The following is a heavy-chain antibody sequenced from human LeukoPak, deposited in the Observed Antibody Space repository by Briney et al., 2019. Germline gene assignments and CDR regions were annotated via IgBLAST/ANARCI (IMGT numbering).Heavy chain of an antibody. Sequence: GGSLRLSCVASGLTFSRYSMNWVRQAPGKGLEWLSYISTNSKTIYYGASVKGRFAISRDNANNVLYLQMKSLRAEDTVVYYCASHFEYTGYCKEAYVLWGQGTLVTVSS. V-gene: IGHV3-48*01. CDR1: GLTFSRYS. D-gene: IGHD2-15*01. J-gene: IGHJ3*01. CDR2: ISTNSKTI. CDR3: ASHFEYTGYCKEAYVL.